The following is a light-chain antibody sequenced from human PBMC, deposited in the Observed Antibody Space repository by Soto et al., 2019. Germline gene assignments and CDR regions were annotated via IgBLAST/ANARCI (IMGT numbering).Light chain of an antibody. Sequence: DIQMTQSPPSVSASVGDRVTITCRASEVINNWLAWYQQKPGKAPKLLIFGAYRLQSGAPSRFSGTISGTDFTLTISSLQPEDSATYYCQQANSFPLTFGGGTKVDIK. CDR3: QQANSFPLT. V-gene: IGKV1-12*01. J-gene: IGKJ4*01. CDR1: EVINNW. CDR2: GAY.